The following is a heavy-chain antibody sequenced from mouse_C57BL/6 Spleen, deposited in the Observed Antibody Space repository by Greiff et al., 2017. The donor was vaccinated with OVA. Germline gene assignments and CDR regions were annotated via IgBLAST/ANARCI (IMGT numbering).Heavy chain of an antibody. V-gene: IGHV5-17*01. J-gene: IGHJ4*01. D-gene: IGHD2-12*01. CDR1: GFTFSDYG. CDR3: ARRGFYDAVYYAMDY. CDR2: ISSGSSTI. Sequence: EVQLQESGGGLVKPGGSLKLSCAASGFTFSDYGMHWVRQAPEKGLEWVAYISSGSSTIYYADTVKGRFPISRDNAKNTLFLQMTSLRSEDTAMYYCARRGFYDAVYYAMDYWGQGTSVTVSS.